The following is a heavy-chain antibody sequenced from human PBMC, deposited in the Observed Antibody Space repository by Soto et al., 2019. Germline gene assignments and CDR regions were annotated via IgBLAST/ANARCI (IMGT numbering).Heavy chain of an antibody. CDR2: IIPIFGTA. CDR1: GGTFSSYA. D-gene: IGHD6-13*01. CDR3: ARGIAAAGRYYYYGMDV. J-gene: IGHJ6*02. Sequence: QVQLVQSGAEVKKPGSSVKVSCKASGGTFSSYAISWVRQAPGQGLEWMGGIIPIFGTANYAQKFQGRVTITADESTSTAYMELSSLRSEDTVVYYCARGIAAAGRYYYYGMDVWGQGTTVTVSS. V-gene: IGHV1-69*01.